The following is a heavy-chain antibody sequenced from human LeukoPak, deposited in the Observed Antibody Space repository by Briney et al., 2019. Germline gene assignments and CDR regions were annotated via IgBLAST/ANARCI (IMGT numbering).Heavy chain of an antibody. CDR3: AREFGGVADFDY. V-gene: IGHV1-2*04. CDR1: GYIFTGYY. Sequence: ASVRVSCMASGYIFTGYYVHWVRQAPGQGLEWMGWINPNSGGTNYAQKFQGWVTMTRDTSINTAYMELSRLRSDDTAVYYCAREFGGVADFDYWGQGTLVTVSS. J-gene: IGHJ4*02. D-gene: IGHD3-16*01. CDR2: INPNSGGT.